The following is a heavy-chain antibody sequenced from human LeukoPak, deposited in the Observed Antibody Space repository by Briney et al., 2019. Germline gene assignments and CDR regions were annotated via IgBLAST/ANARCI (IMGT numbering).Heavy chain of an antibody. CDR3: ARVTYGSGSDYFDY. D-gene: IGHD3-10*01. Sequence: SETLSLTCTVSGGSISSYYWSWIRQPPGKGLEWIGYIYYSGSTNYNPSLKSRVTISVDTSKNQFSLKLSSVTAADTAVYYCARVTYGSGSDYFDYWGQGTLVTVSS. CDR1: GGSISSYY. J-gene: IGHJ4*02. V-gene: IGHV4-59*01. CDR2: IYYSGST.